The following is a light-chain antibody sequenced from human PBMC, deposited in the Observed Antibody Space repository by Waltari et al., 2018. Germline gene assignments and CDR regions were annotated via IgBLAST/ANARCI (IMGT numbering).Light chain of an antibody. J-gene: IGKJ2*01. CDR3: QQYDNWPPIT. CDR1: QSIRSN. CDR2: CAS. V-gene: IGKV3-15*01. Sequence: EIVKTPSPTTLSVFPGERATLSRRARQSIRSNLAGYRQQPGQAPRLLIYCASFRATGIPARFSGSGSGTEFTLTISSLQSEDFAIYYCQQYDNWPPITFGQGTKLEMK.